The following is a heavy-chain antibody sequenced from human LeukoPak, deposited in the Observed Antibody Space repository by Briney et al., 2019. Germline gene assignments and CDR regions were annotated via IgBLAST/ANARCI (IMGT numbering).Heavy chain of an antibody. V-gene: IGHV5-51*01. CDR2: IYPGDSDT. Sequence: GESQKISCKGSGYSFTSYWIGWVRQMPGKGLEWMGIIYPGDSDTRYSPSFQGQVTISADKSISTAYLQWSSLKASDTAMYYCARSKRITIFGVTSKNWFDPWGQGTLVTVSS. J-gene: IGHJ5*02. D-gene: IGHD3-3*01. CDR3: ARSKRITIFGVTSKNWFDP. CDR1: GYSFTSYW.